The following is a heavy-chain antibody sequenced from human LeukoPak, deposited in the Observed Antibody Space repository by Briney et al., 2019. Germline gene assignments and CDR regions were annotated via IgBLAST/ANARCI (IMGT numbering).Heavy chain of an antibody. CDR2: IYYSGST. J-gene: IGHJ4*02. V-gene: IGHV4-61*08. CDR3: ARGHYYGSGSYSKFDY. CDR1: GGSISSGDYY. D-gene: IGHD3-10*01. Sequence: PSETLSLTCTVSGGSISSGDYYWSWIRQPPGKGLEWIGYIYYSGSTNYNPSLKSRVTISVDTSKNQFSLKLSSVTAADTAVYYCARGHYYGSGSYSKFDYWGQGTLVTVSS.